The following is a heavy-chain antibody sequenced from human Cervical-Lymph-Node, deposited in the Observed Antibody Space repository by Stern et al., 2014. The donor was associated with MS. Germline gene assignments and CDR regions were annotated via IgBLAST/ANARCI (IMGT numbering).Heavy chain of an antibody. CDR2: INPGSGGS. CDR3: ARSITMMLVDRKVSFDI. Sequence: QVQLVESGAEVKKPGASVKVSCKASGYTFSDYYMHWVRQAPGQGLEWMGRINPGSGGSNYAQKFQGRVTMTRDTSITTVYMELRRLRSDDTALYYCARSITMMLVDRKVSFDIWGQGTMVTVSS. CDR1: GYTFSDYY. J-gene: IGHJ3*02. V-gene: IGHV1-2*06. D-gene: IGHD3-22*01.